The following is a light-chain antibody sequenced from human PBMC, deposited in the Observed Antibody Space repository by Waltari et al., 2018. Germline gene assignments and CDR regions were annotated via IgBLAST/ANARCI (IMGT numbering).Light chain of an antibody. CDR3: QQFNTYPLT. Sequence: IQLTQSPSSLSASVGDRVTITCRASQGISSYLAWYQQKPGKAPNLLVYAAFTLQSGVPSRFSGSGSGTDFTLTISSLQPEDFATDYCQQFNTYPLTFGQGTRLEIK. CDR2: AAF. J-gene: IGKJ5*01. CDR1: QGISSY. V-gene: IGKV1-9*01.